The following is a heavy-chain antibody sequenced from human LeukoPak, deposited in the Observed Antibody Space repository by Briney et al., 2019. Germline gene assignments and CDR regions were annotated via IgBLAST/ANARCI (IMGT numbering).Heavy chain of an antibody. J-gene: IGHJ4*02. D-gene: IGHD1-26*01. CDR2: IYCSGST. CDR1: GGSISSYY. CDR3: ARVWRWEAVRYFDY. V-gene: IGHV4-59*01. Sequence: PSETLSLTCTVSGGSISSYYWRWIRQPPGKGLEWIGYIYCSGSTNYNPSLKSRVTISVDTSKNQFSLKLSSVTAADTAVYYRARVWRWEAVRYFDYWGQGTLVTVSS.